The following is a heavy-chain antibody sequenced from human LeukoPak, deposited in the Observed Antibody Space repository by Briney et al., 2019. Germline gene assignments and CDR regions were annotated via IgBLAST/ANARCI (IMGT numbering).Heavy chain of an antibody. V-gene: IGHV3-53*01. CDR1: GFTASSNY. Sequence: GGSLRLSCAASGFTASSNYMNWVRQAPGKGLEWVSVLYSGGSTYYADSVKGRFTISRDNSRNTLYLQMNSLRAEDTAVYYCARENIAVAGYYYFDYWGQGTLVTVSS. J-gene: IGHJ4*02. CDR2: LYSGGST. D-gene: IGHD6-19*01. CDR3: ARENIAVAGYYYFDY.